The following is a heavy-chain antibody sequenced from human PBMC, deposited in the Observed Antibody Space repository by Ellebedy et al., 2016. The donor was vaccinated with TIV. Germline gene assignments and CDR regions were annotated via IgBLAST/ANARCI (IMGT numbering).Heavy chain of an antibody. CDR2: IHYTGDT. V-gene: IGHV4-59*01. Sequence: MPSETLTLTCTVSGGSISSYYWSRIRQAPGKGLEWIGYIHYTGDTNYNPSLKSRVTMSVDTSKNQFSLNLSSVTTADTAVYYCASGGASSKYLRHWGQGTLVTVSS. D-gene: IGHD2-2*01. J-gene: IGHJ1*01. CDR3: ASGGASSKYLRH. CDR1: GGSISSYY.